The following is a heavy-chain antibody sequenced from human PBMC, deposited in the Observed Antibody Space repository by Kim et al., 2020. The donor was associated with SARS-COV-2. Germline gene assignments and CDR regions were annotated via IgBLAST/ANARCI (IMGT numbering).Heavy chain of an antibody. CDR3: ARGLGWLRYNWFDP. D-gene: IGHD5-12*01. V-gene: IGHV4-34*01. J-gene: IGHJ5*02. Sequence: PSLKSRVTKSIDTSKSQFSLKVSSVAAADTAVYYCARGLGWLRYNWFDPWGQGTLVTVSS.